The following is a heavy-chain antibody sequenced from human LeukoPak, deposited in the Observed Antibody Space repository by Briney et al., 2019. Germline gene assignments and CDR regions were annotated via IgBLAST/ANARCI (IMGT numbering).Heavy chain of an antibody. CDR1: GFTFSSYS. Sequence: PGGSLRLSCAASGFTFSSYSMNWIRQPPGKGLEWIGEINHSGSTNYNPSLKSRVTISVDTSKNQLSLKLSSVTAADTAVYYCARTYYYMDVWGKGTTVTISS. J-gene: IGHJ6*03. CDR3: ARTYYYMDV. CDR2: INHSGST. V-gene: IGHV4-34*01.